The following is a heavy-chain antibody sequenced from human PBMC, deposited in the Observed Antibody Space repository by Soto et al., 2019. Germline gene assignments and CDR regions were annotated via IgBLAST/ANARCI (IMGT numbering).Heavy chain of an antibody. CDR2: ISSSGSTI. CDR1: GFTFSSYE. Sequence: PGGSLRLSCAASGFTFSSYEMNWVRQAPGKGLEWVSYISSSGSTIYYADSVKGRFTISRDNAKNSLYLQMNSLRAEDTAVYYCARGVGVEWLSYYYGMDVWGQGTTVTVSS. D-gene: IGHD3-3*01. J-gene: IGHJ6*02. CDR3: ARGVGVEWLSYYYGMDV. V-gene: IGHV3-48*03.